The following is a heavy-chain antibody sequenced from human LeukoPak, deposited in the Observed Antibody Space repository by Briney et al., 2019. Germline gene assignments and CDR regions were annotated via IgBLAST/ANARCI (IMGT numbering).Heavy chain of an antibody. CDR2: IIPIFGTA. D-gene: IGHD2-2*02. CDR3: AKDPCSSTSCYTGRDY. J-gene: IGHJ4*02. V-gene: IGHV1-69*05. Sequence: SVKVSCKASGGTFSSYAISWVRQAPGQGLEWMGGIIPIFGTANYAQKFQGRVTITTDESTSTAYMELSSLRSEDTAVYYCAKDPCSSTSCYTGRDYWGQGTLVTVSS. CDR1: GGTFSSYA.